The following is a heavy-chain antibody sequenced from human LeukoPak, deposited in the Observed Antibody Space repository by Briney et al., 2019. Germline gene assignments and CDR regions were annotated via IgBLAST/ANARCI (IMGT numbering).Heavy chain of an antibody. CDR1: GFSFSTST. Sequence: GGSLRLSCAASGFSFSTSTMNWVRQAPGKGLEWISSIGKTSRDMYYADSVRGRFTISRDNAKNSLFLLMNSLRVEDTAVYYCVHDAYSYRYYKYGAFDFWGQGTRVTVSS. D-gene: IGHD1-26*01. CDR3: VHDAYSYRYYKYGAFDF. V-gene: IGHV3-21*01. J-gene: IGHJ4*02. CDR2: IGKTSRDM.